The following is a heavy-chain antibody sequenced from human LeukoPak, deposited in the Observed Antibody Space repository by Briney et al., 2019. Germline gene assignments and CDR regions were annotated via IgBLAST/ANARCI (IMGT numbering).Heavy chain of an antibody. CDR3: ARLTAMVSQGWFDP. Sequence: PSETLSLTCTVSGGSISSYYWSWIRQPPGKGLEWIGYIYYSGSTNYNPSLKSRVTISVDTSKNQFSLKLSSVTAADTAVYYCARLTAMVSQGWFDPWGQGTLVTVSS. CDR1: GGSISSYY. CDR2: IYYSGST. J-gene: IGHJ5*02. V-gene: IGHV4-59*01. D-gene: IGHD5-18*01.